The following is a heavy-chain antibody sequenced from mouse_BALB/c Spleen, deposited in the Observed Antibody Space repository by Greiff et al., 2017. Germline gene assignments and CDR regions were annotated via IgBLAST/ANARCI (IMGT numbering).Heavy chain of an antibody. J-gene: IGHJ2*01. CDR1: GFTFSSFG. CDR2: ISSGSSTI. Sequence: EVKLMESGGGLVQPGGSRKLSCAASGFTFSSFGMHWVRQAPEKGLEWVAYISSGSSTIYYADTVKGRFTISRDNPKNTLFLQMTSLRSEDTAMYYCARSYGNYGYFDYWGQGTTLTVSS. D-gene: IGHD2-10*02. CDR3: ARSYGNYGYFDY. V-gene: IGHV5-17*02.